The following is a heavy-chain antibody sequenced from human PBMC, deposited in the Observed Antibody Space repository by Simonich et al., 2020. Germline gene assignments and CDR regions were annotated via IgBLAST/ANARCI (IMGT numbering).Heavy chain of an antibody. Sequence: QVQLVESGGGVVQPGRSLRLSCAASGFTFSSYAMHWVGQAPGKGREWVAVISKDGRNKDYADSVKGRFTISRDNSKNTLYLQMNSLRAEDTAVYYCAREGLLLDAFDIWGQGTMVTVSS. J-gene: IGHJ3*02. D-gene: IGHD2-15*01. CDR1: GFTFSSYA. CDR3: AREGLLLDAFDI. V-gene: IGHV3-30*04. CDR2: ISKDGRNK.